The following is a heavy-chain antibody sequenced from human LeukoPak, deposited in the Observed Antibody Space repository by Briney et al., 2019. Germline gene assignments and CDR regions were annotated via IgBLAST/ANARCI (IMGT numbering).Heavy chain of an antibody. D-gene: IGHD3-22*01. CDR3: AKSTYYYDTFVNAFDF. CDR1: GGSISSSSYY. V-gene: IGHV4-39*07. Sequence: PSETLSLTCTVSGGSISSSSYYWGWVRQPPGKGLEWIGSIYYSGSTHYNPSLKSRVTISVDTSKNQFSLKLSSVTAADTAVYYCAKSTYYYDTFVNAFDFWGQGTVVTVSS. J-gene: IGHJ3*01. CDR2: IYYSGST.